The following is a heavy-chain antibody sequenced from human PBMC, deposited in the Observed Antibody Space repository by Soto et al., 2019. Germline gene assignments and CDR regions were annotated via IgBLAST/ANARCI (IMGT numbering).Heavy chain of an antibody. Sequence: EVQLVESGGGLVQPGGSLRLSCAASAFTLSSYSMNWVRQAPGKGLEWVSYINSGSTTIYYADSVKGRFTISRDNAKNSLYLQMNSLRDEDTAVYYCARYNPRSSGWDVWGQGTTVTVSS. CDR3: ARYNPRSSGWDV. CDR2: INSGSTTI. J-gene: IGHJ6*02. V-gene: IGHV3-48*02. CDR1: AFTLSSYS. D-gene: IGHD1-20*01.